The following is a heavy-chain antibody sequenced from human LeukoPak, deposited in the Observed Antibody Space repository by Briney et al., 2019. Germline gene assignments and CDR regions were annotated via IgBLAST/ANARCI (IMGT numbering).Heavy chain of an antibody. Sequence: PGGSLRLSCAASGFTVSSNYMSWVRQAPGKGLEWVSVIYSGGSTYYADSVKGRFTISRDNSKNTLYLQMNSLRAEDTAVYYCAKEYAGSHNYYYYMDVWGKGTTVTVSS. CDR3: AKEYAGSHNYYYYMDV. V-gene: IGHV3-53*01. J-gene: IGHJ6*03. CDR2: IYSGGST. CDR1: GFTVSSNY.